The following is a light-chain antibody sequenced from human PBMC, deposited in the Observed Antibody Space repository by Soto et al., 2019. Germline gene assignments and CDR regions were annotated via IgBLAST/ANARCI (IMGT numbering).Light chain of an antibody. CDR2: GAS. J-gene: IGKJ3*01. Sequence: EIVLTQSPGTLSLSPGKRATLSCRASQTISSTSLAWYQQRPGQAPRLLIYGASSRATGIPDRFSGRGSGTYFALTISRLEPEDFAMYYCQHYGTSLPITFGPGTKVDVK. CDR3: QHYGTSLPIT. V-gene: IGKV3-20*01. CDR1: QTISSTS.